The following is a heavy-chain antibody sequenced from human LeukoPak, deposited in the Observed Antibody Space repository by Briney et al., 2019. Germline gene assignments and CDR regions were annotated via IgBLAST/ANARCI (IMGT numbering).Heavy chain of an antibody. Sequence: AGGSLRLSCAASGFTFSSYSLNWVRQAPGKGPEWVSYISSGSTTIHYVDSVKGRFTISRDNARNSLNLQMNSLRAEDTAVYYCARDSSSGLFDYWGQGSLVTVS. V-gene: IGHV3-48*01. CDR3: ARDSSSGLFDY. CDR2: ISSGSTTI. D-gene: IGHD6-19*01. CDR1: GFTFSSYS. J-gene: IGHJ4*02.